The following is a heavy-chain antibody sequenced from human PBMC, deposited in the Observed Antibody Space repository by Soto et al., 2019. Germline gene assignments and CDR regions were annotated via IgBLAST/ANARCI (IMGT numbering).Heavy chain of an antibody. CDR3: AREIATTGEYYFDY. V-gene: IGHV3-74*01. CDR1: GFTFSSYW. D-gene: IGHD6-13*01. Sequence: EVQLVESGGGLVQPGGSLRLSCAASGFTFSSYWMHWVRQAPGKGLVWVSRINRDGSSTNYADSVKGRVTISRDTAKNTLYLQMNSLRAKDTAVYYCAREIATTGEYYFDYWGQGTLVTVSS. J-gene: IGHJ4*02. CDR2: INRDGSST.